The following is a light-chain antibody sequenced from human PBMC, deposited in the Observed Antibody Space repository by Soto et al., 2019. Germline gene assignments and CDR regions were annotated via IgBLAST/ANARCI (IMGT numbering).Light chain of an antibody. CDR2: KAS. V-gene: IGKV1-5*03. J-gene: IGKJ3*01. Sequence: DIQMTQSPSTLSASVGDRVTITCRAIQSIDSWLAWYQQKPGKAPKLLIYKASSLESGVPLRFSGSGSGTEFTLTISSLQPDDFATYYCQQYNGYSAFGPGTKVDIK. CDR3: QQYNGYSA. CDR1: QSIDSW.